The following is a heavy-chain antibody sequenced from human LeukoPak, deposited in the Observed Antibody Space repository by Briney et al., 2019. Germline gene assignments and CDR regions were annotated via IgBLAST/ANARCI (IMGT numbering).Heavy chain of an antibody. Sequence: GGPLRLSCAASGFTFSSYAMHWVRQAPGKGLEYVSAISSNGGSTYYANSVKGRFTISRDNSKNTLYLQMGSLRAEDMAVYYCARPTRGPSGIAAAHGFDYWGQGTLVTVSS. J-gene: IGHJ4*02. CDR2: ISSNGGST. D-gene: IGHD6-13*01. CDR1: GFTFSSYA. V-gene: IGHV3-64*01. CDR3: ARPTRGPSGIAAAHGFDY.